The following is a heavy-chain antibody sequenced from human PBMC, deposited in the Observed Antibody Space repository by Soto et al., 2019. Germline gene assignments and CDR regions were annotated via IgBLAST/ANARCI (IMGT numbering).Heavy chain of an antibody. CDR2: ISAYNGNT. CDR3: ARDLRYYDFWSGSPHYGMDV. J-gene: IGHJ6*02. Sequence: ASVKVSCKASGYTVSSYGISWVRQAPGQGLEWMGWISAYNGNTNYAQKLQGRVTMTTDTSTSTAYMELRSLRSDDTAVYYCARDLRYYDFWSGSPHYGMDVWGQGTTVTVSS. D-gene: IGHD3-3*01. CDR1: GYTVSSYG. V-gene: IGHV1-18*01.